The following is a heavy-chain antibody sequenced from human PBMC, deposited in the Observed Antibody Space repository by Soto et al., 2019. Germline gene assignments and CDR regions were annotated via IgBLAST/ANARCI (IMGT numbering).Heavy chain of an antibody. D-gene: IGHD2-15*01. CDR1: GFTFSSYW. CDR2: IKQDGSEK. CDR3: ARGLPRYCSGGSCYFDY. V-gene: IGHV3-7*03. Sequence: GGSLRLPCAASGFTFSSYWMSWVRQAPGKGLEWVANIKQDGSEKYYVDSVKGRFTISRDNAKNSLYLQMNSLRAEDTAVYYCARGLPRYCSGGSCYFDYWGQGTLVTVS. J-gene: IGHJ4*02.